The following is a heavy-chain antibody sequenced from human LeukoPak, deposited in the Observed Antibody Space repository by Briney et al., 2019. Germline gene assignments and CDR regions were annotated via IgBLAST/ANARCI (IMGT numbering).Heavy chain of an antibody. CDR2: IYYSGST. D-gene: IGHD6-13*01. Sequence: PSETLSLTCTVSGGSISSSSYYWGWIRQPPGRGLEWIGSIYYSGSTYYNPSLKSRVTISVDTSKNQFSLRLSSVTAADTAVYYCGRVSAAAVEPWGKGTTVTISS. CDR3: GRVSAAAVEP. CDR1: GGSISSSSYY. V-gene: IGHV4-39*07. J-gene: IGHJ6*04.